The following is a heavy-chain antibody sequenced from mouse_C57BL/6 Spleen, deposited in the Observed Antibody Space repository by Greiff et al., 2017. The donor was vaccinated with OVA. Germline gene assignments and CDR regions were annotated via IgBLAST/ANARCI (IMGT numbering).Heavy chain of an antibody. CDR2: SDPETGGT. J-gene: IGHJ2*01. CDR1: GYTFTDYE. CDR3: HYDARS. D-gene: IGHD2-4*01. V-gene: IGHV1-15*01. Sequence: QVQLQQSGAELVRPGASVTLSCKASGYTFTDYEMHWVKQTPVHGLDWIGTSDPETGGTAYNQNVKGRAILTADKSSSTAYIELRSLTSEDSAVYYCHYDARSWGQGTTLTVSS.